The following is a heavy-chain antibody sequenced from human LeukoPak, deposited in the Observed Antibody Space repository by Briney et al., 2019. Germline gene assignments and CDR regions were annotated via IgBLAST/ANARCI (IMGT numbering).Heavy chain of an antibody. J-gene: IGHJ1*01. CDR2: ISGSGGST. D-gene: IGHD3-10*01. V-gene: IGHV3-23*01. Sequence: PGGSLSLCCAASGFTFISYAMSWVRQAPGKGLEWVSAISGSGGSTYYADSVKGRFTISIDNSKNTLYLQMNSLRAEDTAVYYCAKDRRGLMVLGESRWGQGTMVTVSS. CDR1: GFTFISYA. CDR3: AKDRRGLMVLGESR.